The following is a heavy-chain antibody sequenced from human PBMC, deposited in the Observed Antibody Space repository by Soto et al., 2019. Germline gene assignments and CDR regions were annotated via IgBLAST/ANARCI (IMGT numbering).Heavy chain of an antibody. CDR3: ARYYCGGDCYGFDI. J-gene: IGHJ3*02. Sequence: SETLSLTCTVSGGSISSYYWSWIRQPPGKGLEWIGYIHYSGRTNYNPSLKSRVTISVDTTKNQFSLKLSSATAADTAVYYCARYYCGGDCYGFDIWGQGTMVTVS. CDR1: GGSISSYY. V-gene: IGHV4-59*01. D-gene: IGHD2-21*02. CDR2: IHYSGRT.